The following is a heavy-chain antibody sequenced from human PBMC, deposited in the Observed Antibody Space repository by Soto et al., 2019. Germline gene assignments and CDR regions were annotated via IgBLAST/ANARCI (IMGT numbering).Heavy chain of an antibody. CDR3: ARESGSSQTFDY. CDR1: GYTFTSYY. J-gene: IGHJ4*02. D-gene: IGHD2-15*01. V-gene: IGHV1-46*01. Sequence: GASVKVSCKASGYTFTSYYMHWVRQAPGQGLEWMGIINPSGGSTSYAQKFQGRVTMTRNTSISTAYMELSSLRSEDTAVYYCARESGSSQTFDYWGQGTLVTVSS. CDR2: INPSGGST.